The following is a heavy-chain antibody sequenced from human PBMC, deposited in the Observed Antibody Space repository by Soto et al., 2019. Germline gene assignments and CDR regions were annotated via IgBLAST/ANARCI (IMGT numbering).Heavy chain of an antibody. CDR1: GFSFSDYS. D-gene: IGHD2-21*02. V-gene: IGHV3-21*02. Sequence: EVQLVESGGGLVRPGGSLRLSCTASGFSFSDYSFNWVRQAPGKGLEWVSSITHTGTIAYYADSVKGRFTISKDSADNSLILQMTSLRAEDTAVYHCARARGNDWYSDYWGQGTLVTVSS. CDR3: ARARGNDWYSDY. CDR2: ITHTGTIA. J-gene: IGHJ4*02.